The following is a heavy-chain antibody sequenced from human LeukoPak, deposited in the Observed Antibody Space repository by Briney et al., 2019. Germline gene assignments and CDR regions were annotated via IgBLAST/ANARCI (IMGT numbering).Heavy chain of an antibody. CDR3: AMDQDDSAILTRGTYGLDV. V-gene: IGHV3-23*01. J-gene: IGHJ6*02. Sequence: GGSLRLSCEGSGFTFRTYAMSWVRQAPGKGLEWVSAINGDGGNTYYAGSVRGRFTVSRDNSKNTLYLQMHSLRGEDTAVYYWAMDQDDSAILTRGTYGLDVWGQGTTVTVSS. D-gene: IGHD2-21*01. CDR2: INGDGGNT. CDR1: GFTFRTYA.